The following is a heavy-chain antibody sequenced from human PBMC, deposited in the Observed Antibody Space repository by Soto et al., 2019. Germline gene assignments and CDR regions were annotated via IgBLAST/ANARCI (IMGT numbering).Heavy chain of an antibody. V-gene: IGHV3-33*01. CDR2: IWYDGSNK. J-gene: IGHJ4*02. D-gene: IGHD3-22*01. CDR1: GFTFSSYG. CDR3: ARPGLYYYSSGYQEGDYFDY. Sequence: WGSLRLSCAASGFTFSSYGMHWVRQAPGKGLEWVAVIWYDGSNKYYADSVKGRFTISRDNSKNTLYLQMNSLRAEDTAVYYCARPGLYYYSSGYQEGDYFDYWGQGTLVTVSS.